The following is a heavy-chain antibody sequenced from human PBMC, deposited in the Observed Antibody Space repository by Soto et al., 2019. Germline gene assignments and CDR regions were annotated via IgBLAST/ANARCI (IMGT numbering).Heavy chain of an antibody. CDR2: ISYSGST. J-gene: IGHJ4*02. D-gene: IGHD3-10*01. CDR3: ARGWFGERFDY. Sequence: SETLSLTCTVSGGSISSYYWSWIRQPPGKGLEWIGYISYSGSTNYNPSLKSRVTISVDTSKNQFSLKLSSVTAADTAVYYCARGWFGERFDYWGQGTLVTVSS. V-gene: IGHV4-59*01. CDR1: GGSISSYY.